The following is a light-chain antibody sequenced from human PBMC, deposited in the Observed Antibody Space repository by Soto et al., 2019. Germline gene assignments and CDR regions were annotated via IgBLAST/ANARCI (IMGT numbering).Light chain of an antibody. CDR1: QSISSY. CDR3: QQTYSTPWT. V-gene: IGKV1-39*01. CDR2: AAS. Sequence: PSSLSAFVGDRVIITCRASQSISSYLNWYQQKPGKAPNLLIYAASSLQSGVPSRFSGSGSGSNFTLTISSLQPEDFASYFCQQTYSTPWTFGLGTKWIS. J-gene: IGKJ1*01.